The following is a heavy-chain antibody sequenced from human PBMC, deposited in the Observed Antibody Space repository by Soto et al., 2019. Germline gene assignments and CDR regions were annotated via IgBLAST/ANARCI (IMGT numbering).Heavy chain of an antibody. V-gene: IGHV1-69*12. CDR3: ARGRKATSDDYVWGSYRLVYYFDY. CDR2: IIPIFGTA. D-gene: IGHD3-16*02. Sequence: QVQLVQSGAEVKKPGSSVKVSCKASGGTFSSSAISWVRQAPGQGLEWMGGIIPIFGTANYAQKFQGRVTITADESTSTADMELSSLRSEDTAVYYCARGRKATSDDYVWGSYRLVYYFDYWGQGTLVTVSS. J-gene: IGHJ4*02. CDR1: GGTFSSSA.